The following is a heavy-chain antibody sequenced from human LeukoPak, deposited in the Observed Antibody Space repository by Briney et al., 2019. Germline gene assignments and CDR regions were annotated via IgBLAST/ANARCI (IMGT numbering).Heavy chain of an antibody. CDR3: ARVDTIFGVVIPTFDY. CDR1: GFTFSSYS. D-gene: IGHD3-3*01. Sequence: KPGGSLRLSCAASGFTFSSYSMNWVRQAPGKGLEWVSSISSSSSYIYYADSVKGRFTISRDNAKNSLYLQMNSLRAEDTAVYYCARVDTIFGVVIPTFDYWGQGTLVTVFS. J-gene: IGHJ4*02. CDR2: ISSSSSYI. V-gene: IGHV3-21*01.